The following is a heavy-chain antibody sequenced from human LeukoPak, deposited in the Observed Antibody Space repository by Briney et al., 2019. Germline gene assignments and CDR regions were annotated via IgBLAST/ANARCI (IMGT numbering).Heavy chain of an antibody. CDR2: IYYSGST. CDR3: AKSVAWNYYYYMDV. V-gene: IGHV4-28*01. D-gene: IGHD5-12*01. CDR1: GYSISSSNW. J-gene: IGHJ6*03. Sequence: KPSDTLSLTCAVSGYSISSSNWWGWIRPPPGKGLEWIAYIYYSGSTYYNPPLKSRVTMSVDTSKNQFSLKLSSVTAVDTAVYYCAKSVAWNYYYYMDVWGKGTTVTVSS.